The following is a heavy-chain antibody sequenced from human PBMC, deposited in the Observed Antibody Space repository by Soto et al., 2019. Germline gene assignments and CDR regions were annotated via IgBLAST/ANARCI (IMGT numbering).Heavy chain of an antibody. Sequence: EEQLVESGGGLVQPGGSLRLSCAASGFSFSSYWMHWVRQAPGKGLVWVSHINSDGSSPTYADSVKGRCTISRDNAKNTRQLRPNSRRGADAAVEYCAREEGYGSGRYFDYRGLGTLGTDSS. D-gene: IGHD3-10*01. CDR2: INSDGSSP. V-gene: IGHV3-74*01. CDR3: AREEGYGSGRYFDY. CDR1: GFSFSSYW. J-gene: IGHJ4*02.